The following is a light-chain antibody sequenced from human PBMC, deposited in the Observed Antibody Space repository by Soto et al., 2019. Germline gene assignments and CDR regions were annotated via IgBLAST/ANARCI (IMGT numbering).Light chain of an antibody. CDR1: QSVGSY. J-gene: IGKJ3*01. CDR3: LQRSIGFT. Sequence: EIVLTQSPATLSLSPGERATLSCRASQSVGSYLAWYQQKPAQAPRPLIYGASKRAPGISARFSGSGSGTDFTLTISSLEPEDFAVYHCLQRSIGFTFGLGTKVDIK. CDR2: GAS. V-gene: IGKV3-11*01.